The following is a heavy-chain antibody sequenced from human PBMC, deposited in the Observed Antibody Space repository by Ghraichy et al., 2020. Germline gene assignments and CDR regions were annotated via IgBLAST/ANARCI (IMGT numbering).Heavy chain of an antibody. J-gene: IGHJ5*02. CDR3: ARLSYNWNENWFDH. V-gene: IGHV4-59*08. CDR2: IYYSGST. CDR1: GGSISSYY. Sequence: SETLSLTCTVSGGSISSYYWSWIRQPRGKGLEWIGYIYYSGSTNYNPSLKSRVTISVDTSKNQFSLKVSSVTAADTAVYYCARLSYNWNENWFDHWGQGTLVTVSS. D-gene: IGHD1-20*01.